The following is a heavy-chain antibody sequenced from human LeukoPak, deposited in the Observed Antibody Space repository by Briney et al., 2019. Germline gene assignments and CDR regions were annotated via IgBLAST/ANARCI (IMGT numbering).Heavy chain of an antibody. CDR3: ARDKQHSYGRYFDH. CDR2: MQSTGNS. V-gene: IGHV4-59*01. Sequence: SETLSLTYTVSPGSISTYHWNWIRKSPGKGLEWIGYMQSTGNSNYNPSLKSRVTMSVDMSRNEIVLNLSSVTAADTAVYFCARDKQHSYGRYFDHWGQGILVTVSS. J-gene: IGHJ4*02. CDR1: PGSISTYH. D-gene: IGHD5-18*01.